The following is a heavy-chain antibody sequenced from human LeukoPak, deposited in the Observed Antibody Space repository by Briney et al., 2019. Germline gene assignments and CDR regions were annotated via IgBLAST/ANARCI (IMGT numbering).Heavy chain of an antibody. J-gene: IGHJ5*02. CDR2: ISSSGSTI. Sequence: GGSLRLSCAASGFTFSSYEMNWVRQALGKGLEWVSYISSSGSTIYYADSAKGRFTISRDNAKNSLYLQMNSLRAEDTAVYYCARDAGNWFDPWGQGTLVTVSS. V-gene: IGHV3-48*03. CDR1: GFTFSSYE. CDR3: ARDAGNWFDP.